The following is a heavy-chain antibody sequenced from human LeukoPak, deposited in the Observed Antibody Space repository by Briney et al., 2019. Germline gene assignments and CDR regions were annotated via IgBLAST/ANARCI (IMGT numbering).Heavy chain of an antibody. CDR1: GGSISRNNYY. CDR2: VYYTGST. V-gene: IGHV4-39*01. D-gene: IGHD5-18*01. CDR3: ATHVDATRGYYFED. J-gene: IGHJ4*02. Sequence: KPSETLSLTCTVSGGSISRNNYYWGWIRQPPGKGLEWFGTVYYTGSTSYNPSLKSRVTISVDTSKNQFSLKLSSVTAADTAIYYCATHVDATRGYYFEDWGQGTLVTVSS.